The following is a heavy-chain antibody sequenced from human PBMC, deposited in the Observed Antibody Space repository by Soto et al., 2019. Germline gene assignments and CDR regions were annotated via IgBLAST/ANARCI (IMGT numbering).Heavy chain of an antibody. CDR2: IYPGDSDT. V-gene: IGHV5-51*01. CDR3: ARLYDSSGYYYGKSYFYGMDV. J-gene: IGHJ6*02. D-gene: IGHD3-22*01. CDR1: GYTFINYW. Sequence: PGESLKISCKGSGYTFINYWIGWVRQMPGKGLEWRGTIYPGDSDTAYSPSFQGQVTISADESTSTAYRHWRGRKASDTAVDYGARLYDSSGYYYGKSYFYGMDVWGQGTTVTVSS.